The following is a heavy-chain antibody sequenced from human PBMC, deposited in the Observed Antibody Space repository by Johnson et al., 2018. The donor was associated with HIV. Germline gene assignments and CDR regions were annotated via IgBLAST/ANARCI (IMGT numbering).Heavy chain of an antibody. D-gene: IGHD1-26*01. CDR2: ISWNGGRT. CDR3: ASRECELRGDTFDI. V-gene: IGHV3-9*01. J-gene: IGHJ3*02. Sequence: EVQLVEYGGGLVQPGRSLRLSCAASGFTFDDYAMHWVRQAPGKGLEWVSGISWNGGRTGYADSVKGRFTISRDNAKNSLYPQMNSLSAEDTALYYCASRECELRGDTFDIWGQGTLVTVSS. CDR1: GFTFDDYA.